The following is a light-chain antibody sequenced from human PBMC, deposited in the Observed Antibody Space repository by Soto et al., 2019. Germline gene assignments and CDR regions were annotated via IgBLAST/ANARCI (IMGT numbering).Light chain of an antibody. Sequence: IHLIQYLFALSASVGARATITCRASQSTSGWVAWYQQKPGNARKLLIYDASTSQHGVPSTHSGRGSRAEFTLTIRHLQPDDFATYYCPQYESYYPWTFGQGTKVDIK. V-gene: IGKV1-5*01. CDR2: DAS. J-gene: IGKJ1*01. CDR3: PQYESYYPWT. CDR1: QSTSGW.